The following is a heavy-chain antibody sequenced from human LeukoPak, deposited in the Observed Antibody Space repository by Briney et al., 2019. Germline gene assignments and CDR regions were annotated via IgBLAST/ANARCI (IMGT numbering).Heavy chain of an antibody. CDR1: GYSISSTYY. CDR3: ARVNAPVATFDY. Sequence: SETLSLTCTVSGYSISSTYYGAWIRQPPGKGLEWIATITHSGSTYYTPSLESRLTISLDTSRNHFSLRLSSVTAADTAVYYCARVNAPVATFDYWGLGTLVAVSS. V-gene: IGHV4-38-2*02. J-gene: IGHJ4*02. CDR2: ITHSGST. D-gene: IGHD1-1*01.